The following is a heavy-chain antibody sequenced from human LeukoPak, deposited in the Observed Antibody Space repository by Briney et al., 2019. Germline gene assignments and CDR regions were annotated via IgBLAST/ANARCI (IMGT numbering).Heavy chain of an antibody. CDR1: GGFISSYY. CDR3: ARGGRDGYTLYPFDY. Sequence: KPSETLSLTCTVSGGFISSYYWSWIRQPPGKGLEWIEYIYYSGRTNYNPSLKSRVTISVDTSKNQLSLKLSSVTAADTAVYYCARGGRDGYTLYPFDYWGQGTLVTVSS. J-gene: IGHJ4*02. V-gene: IGHV4-59*08. CDR2: IYYSGRT. D-gene: IGHD5-24*01.